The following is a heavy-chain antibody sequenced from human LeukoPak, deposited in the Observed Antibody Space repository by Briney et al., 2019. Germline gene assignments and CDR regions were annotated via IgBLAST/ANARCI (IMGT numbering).Heavy chain of an antibody. CDR1: GFTFTIYW. V-gene: IGHV3-7*03. J-gene: IGHJ4*02. CDR2: IKQDGSEK. CDR3: ATVEATQRGLWYFDY. D-gene: IGHD1-26*01. Sequence: GGSLRLSCAASGFTFTIYWMSWVRQAPGKGLEWVANIKQDGSEKYYVDSVKGRFTISRDNAKNSLYLQMNSLRSEDTAVYYCATVEATQRGLWYFDYWGQGTLVTVSS.